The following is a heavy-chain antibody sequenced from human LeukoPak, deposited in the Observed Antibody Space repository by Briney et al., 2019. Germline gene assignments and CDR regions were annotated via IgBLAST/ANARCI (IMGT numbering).Heavy chain of an antibody. CDR3: ARKSRITRIRGDDAFDI. CDR1: GYTFTNYG. V-gene: IGHV1-18*01. D-gene: IGHD3-10*01. Sequence: ASVKVSCKASGYTFTNYGISWVRQAPGQELEWMGWINPYNGNTNFAQKFQGRVTLTTDTSTSTAFMELRSLRYDDTAVYYCARKSRITRIRGDDAFDIWGQGTMVTVSS. CDR2: INPYNGNT. J-gene: IGHJ3*02.